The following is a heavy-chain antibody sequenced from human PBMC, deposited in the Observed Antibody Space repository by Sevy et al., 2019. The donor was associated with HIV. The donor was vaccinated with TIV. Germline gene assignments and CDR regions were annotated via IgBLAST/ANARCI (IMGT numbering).Heavy chain of an antibody. CDR1: GYTFTGYY. V-gene: IGHV1-2*02. Sequence: ASVKVSCKASGYTFTGYYMHWVRQAPGQGLEWMGWINPNSGGTNYAQKFQGRVTMTRDTSISTAYMELSSLRSDDTAVYYCARVPTMIGVVQGDINAFDIWGQGTMVTVSS. CDR3: ARVPTMIGVVQGDINAFDI. J-gene: IGHJ3*02. CDR2: INPNSGGT. D-gene: IGHD3-22*01.